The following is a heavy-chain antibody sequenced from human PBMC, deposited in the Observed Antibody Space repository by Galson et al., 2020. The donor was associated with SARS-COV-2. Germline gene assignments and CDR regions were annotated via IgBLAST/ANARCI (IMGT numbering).Heavy chain of an antibody. Sequence: GGSLRLSCAASGFTLSSYGMHWVRQAPGKGLEWVAVISYDGSNKYYADSVKGRFTISRDNSKNTLYLQMNSLRAEDTAVYYCAKDRAYYDILTGYLGYRNYYYYGMDVWGQGTTVTVSS. J-gene: IGHJ6*02. D-gene: IGHD3-9*01. V-gene: IGHV3-30*18. CDR3: AKDRAYYDILTGYLGYRNYYYYGMDV. CDR1: GFTLSSYG. CDR2: ISYDGSNK.